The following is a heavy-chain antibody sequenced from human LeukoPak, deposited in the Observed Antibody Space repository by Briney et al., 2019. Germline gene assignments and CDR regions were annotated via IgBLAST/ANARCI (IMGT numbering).Heavy chain of an antibody. Sequence: PGGSLRLSCAASGFTFSSYWMSWVRQAPGKGLEWVANIKQDGSEKYYVDSVKGRFTISRDNAKNSLYLQMNSLRAEDTAVYYCGLIRYYYDSSGAFDYWGQGTLVTVSS. J-gene: IGHJ4*02. CDR1: GFTFSSYW. CDR2: IKQDGSEK. CDR3: GLIRYYYDSSGAFDY. D-gene: IGHD3-22*01. V-gene: IGHV3-7*01.